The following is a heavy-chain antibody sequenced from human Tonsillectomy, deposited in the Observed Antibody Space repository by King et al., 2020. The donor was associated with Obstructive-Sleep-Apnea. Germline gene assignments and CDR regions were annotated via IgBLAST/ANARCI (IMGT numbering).Heavy chain of an antibody. Sequence: VQLVESGGGLVQPGRSLRLSCAASGFTFDDYAMHWVRQAPGKGLEWVSGISWNSGRRGYADSVKGRFTISRDNAKNSLYLQVNNLRAEDTALYYCAKDGSNSWVEYFHHWGQGTLVTVSS. V-gene: IGHV3-9*01. CDR3: AKDGSNSWVEYFHH. CDR2: ISWNSGRR. CDR1: GFTFDDYA. J-gene: IGHJ1*01. D-gene: IGHD6-13*01.